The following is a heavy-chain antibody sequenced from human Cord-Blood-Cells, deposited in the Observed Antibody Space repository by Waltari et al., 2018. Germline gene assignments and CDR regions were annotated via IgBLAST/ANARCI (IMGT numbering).Heavy chain of an antibody. Sequence: QVQLVQSGAEVKKPGASVTVSGKASGDTLHSSAMHWGRQAPGQRLEWMGWINAGNGNTKYSQKCQGRVTITRDTSASTAYMELSSLRSEDTAVYYCARVDLDSALDYWGQGTLVTVSS. CDR3: ARVDLDSALDY. D-gene: IGHD3-3*01. CDR1: GDTLHSSA. CDR2: INAGNGNT. V-gene: IGHV1-3*01. J-gene: IGHJ4*02.